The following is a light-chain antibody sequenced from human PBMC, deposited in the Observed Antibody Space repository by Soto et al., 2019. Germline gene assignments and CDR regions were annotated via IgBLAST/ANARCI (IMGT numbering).Light chain of an antibody. CDR1: QSISSW. V-gene: IGKV1-5*01. CDR3: QQYKGT. Sequence: DIQMTQSPSTLSASVGDRVTITCRASQSISSWLAWYQQKPGKAPKLLIYDASSLESGVPSRFSGSGSGTEFTLTISSLQSDDFATYYCQQYKGTFGQGTNLDIK. J-gene: IGKJ1*01. CDR2: DAS.